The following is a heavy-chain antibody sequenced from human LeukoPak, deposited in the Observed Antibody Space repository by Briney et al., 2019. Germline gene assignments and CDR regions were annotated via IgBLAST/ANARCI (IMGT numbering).Heavy chain of an antibody. CDR1: GDSVSSNSAA. CDR2: TYYRSKWYN. V-gene: IGHV6-1*01. D-gene: IGHD2-21*02. J-gene: IGHJ5*02. Sequence: SQTPSLTCAISGDSVSSNSAAWNWIRQSPSRGLEWLGRTYYRSKWYNDYAVSVKSRITINPDTSKNQFSLQLNSVTPEDTAVYYCARAEYRGGDCYSVWFDPWGQGTLVTVSS. CDR3: ARAEYRGGDCYSVWFDP.